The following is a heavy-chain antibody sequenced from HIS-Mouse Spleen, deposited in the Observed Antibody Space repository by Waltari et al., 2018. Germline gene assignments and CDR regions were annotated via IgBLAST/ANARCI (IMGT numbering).Heavy chain of an antibody. CDR3: AREIQYSSSWYDWYFDL. CDR2: IYYSGST. Sequence: QLQLQESGPGLVKPSETLSLTCTVSGCSISSSSYYWGWIRQPPGKGLEWIGSIYYSGSTYYNPSLKSRVTISVDTSKNQFSLKLSSVTAADTAVYYCAREIQYSSSWYDWYFDLWGRGTLVTVSS. J-gene: IGHJ2*01. V-gene: IGHV4-39*07. D-gene: IGHD6-13*01. CDR1: GCSISSSSYY.